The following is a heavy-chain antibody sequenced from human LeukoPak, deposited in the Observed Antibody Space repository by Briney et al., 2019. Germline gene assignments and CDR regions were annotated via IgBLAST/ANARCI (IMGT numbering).Heavy chain of an antibody. CDR2: ISYDGSNK. Sequence: SGGSLRLSCAASGFTFSSYAMHWVRQAPGKGLEWVAVISYDGSNKYYADSVKGRFTISRDNSKNTLYLQMNSLRAEDTAVYYCARDPSSGWYRWFDPWGQGTLVTVSS. CDR3: ARDPSSGWYRWFDP. J-gene: IGHJ5*02. V-gene: IGHV3-30*04. D-gene: IGHD6-19*01. CDR1: GFTFSSYA.